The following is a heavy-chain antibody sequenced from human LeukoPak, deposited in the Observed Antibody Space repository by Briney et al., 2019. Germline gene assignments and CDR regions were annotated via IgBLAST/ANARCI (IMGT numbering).Heavy chain of an antibody. CDR1: GYTFTSYA. CDR2: INAGNGNT. J-gene: IGHJ4*02. CDR3: ARDLPNFDY. V-gene: IGHV1-3*01. Sequence: ASVKVSCKASGYTFTSYAMHWVRQAPGQRLEWMGWINAGNGNTNYLQKFQGRVTITRDTSASTAYMELSSLRSEDTAVYYCARDLPNFDYWGQGTLVTVSS.